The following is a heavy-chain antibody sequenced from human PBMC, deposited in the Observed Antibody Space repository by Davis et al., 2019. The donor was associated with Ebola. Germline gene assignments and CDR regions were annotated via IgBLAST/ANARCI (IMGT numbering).Heavy chain of an antibody. D-gene: IGHD6-19*01. CDR3: AKEKVSGSSYYLDY. CDR2: ISGRGLTT. V-gene: IGHV3-23*01. CDR1: GFTFSNAW. J-gene: IGHJ4*02. Sequence: GGSLRLSCVASGFTFSNAWMAWVRQAPGKGLEWVSGISGRGLTTEYADNVQGRFTISRDNSKDTLFLQMNSLRDEDTAVYYCAKEKVSGSSYYLDYWGQGTLVTVSS.